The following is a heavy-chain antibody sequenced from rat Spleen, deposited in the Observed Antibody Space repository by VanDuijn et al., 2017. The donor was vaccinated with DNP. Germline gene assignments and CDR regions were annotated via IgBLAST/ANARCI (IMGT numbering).Heavy chain of an antibody. CDR2: ISFDGSST. V-gene: IGHV5-22*01. D-gene: IGHD1-12*02. Sequence: EVKLVESGGGLVQPGRSLKLSCAASGFNFNDHWMGWVRQAPGKGLEWVAAISFDGSSTYYRDSVKGRFTISRDNANSTLYLQMNSLRSEDTATYYCTRGHGTYYYFDYWGQGTLVTVSS. J-gene: IGHJ3*01. CDR3: TRGHGTYYYFDY. CDR1: GFNFNDHW.